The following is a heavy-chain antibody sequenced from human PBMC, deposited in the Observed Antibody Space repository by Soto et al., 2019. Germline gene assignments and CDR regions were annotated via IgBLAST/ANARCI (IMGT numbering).Heavy chain of an antibody. CDR1: GGSISSGDYY. CDR2: IDYRGST. J-gene: IGHJ4*02. CDR3: PRVGELGATPIDY. D-gene: IGHD3-10*01. V-gene: IGHV4-30-4*01. Sequence: QVQLQESGPGLVKPSQTLSLTCTVSGGSISSGDYYWCWIRQPPGKGLEWIGYIDYRGSTYYNPSHMGRVTLSVDSSKNQFSQMLSSVTAADTAVYYYPRVGELGATPIDYWGQRTLVTVSS.